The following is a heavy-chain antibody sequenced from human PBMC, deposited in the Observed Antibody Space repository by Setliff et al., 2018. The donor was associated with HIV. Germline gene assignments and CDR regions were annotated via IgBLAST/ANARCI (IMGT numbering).Heavy chain of an antibody. CDR3: ARPSDTAMVTVGYYYYGRDV. J-gene: IGHJ6*02. V-gene: IGHV1-69*13. D-gene: IGHD5-18*01. Sequence: GASVKVSCKASGGTFSSYAISWVQQAPGQGLEWMGGIIPIFGTANYAQKFQGRVTITADESTSTAYMELSSLRSEDTAVYYCARPSDTAMVTVGYYYYGRDVWGQGTTVTVSS. CDR1: GGTFSSYA. CDR2: IIPIFGTA.